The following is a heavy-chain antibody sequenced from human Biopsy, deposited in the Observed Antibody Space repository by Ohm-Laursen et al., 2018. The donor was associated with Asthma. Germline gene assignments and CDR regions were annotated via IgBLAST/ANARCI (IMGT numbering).Heavy chain of an antibody. CDR1: GFTFHNYV. J-gene: IGHJ4*02. CDR3: ARGKTWGRSYYFDY. V-gene: IGHV3-30-3*01. CDR2: IFFDGSNK. D-gene: IGHD6-6*01. Sequence: SLRLSCSASGFTFHNYVMHWVRQAPGKGLEWVAGIFFDGSNKYYAVSVKGRFTISRDNSKDTLYLQVNSLRGDDTAVYYCARGKTWGRSYYFDYWGQGTLVTVSS.